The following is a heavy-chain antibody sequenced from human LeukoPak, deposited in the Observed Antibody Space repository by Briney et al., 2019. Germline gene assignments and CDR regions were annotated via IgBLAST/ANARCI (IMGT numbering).Heavy chain of an antibody. J-gene: IGHJ4*02. V-gene: IGHV4-59*01. D-gene: IGHD3-22*01. CDR3: ARVDSGYAPFDY. CDR1: GASISSYY. CDR2: IYYSGST. Sequence: SETLSLTCTVSGASISSYYWSWIRQPPGKGLEWIAYIYYSGSTNYNPSLKSRVTISVDTSKNQFSLKLSSVTAADTAVYYCARVDSGYAPFDYWGQGTLVTVSS.